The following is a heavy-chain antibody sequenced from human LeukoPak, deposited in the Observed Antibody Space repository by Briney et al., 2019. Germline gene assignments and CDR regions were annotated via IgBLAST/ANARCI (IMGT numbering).Heavy chain of an antibody. D-gene: IGHD6-13*01. CDR2: IKQDGSEK. Sequence: GGSLRLSCAASGFTFSSYWMSWARQAPGKGLEWVANIKQDGSEKYYVDSVKGRFTLSRDNAKNSLYLQMNSLRAEDTAIYYCAKHRSSWYYSYYYYMDVWGKGTTVPVSS. J-gene: IGHJ6*03. CDR3: AKHRSSWYYSYYYYMDV. CDR1: GFTFSSYW. V-gene: IGHV3-7*03.